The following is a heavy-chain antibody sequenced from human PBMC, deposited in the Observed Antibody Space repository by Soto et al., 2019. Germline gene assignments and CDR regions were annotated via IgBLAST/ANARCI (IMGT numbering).Heavy chain of an antibody. CDR2: IIPIFGTA. Sequence: QVQLVQSGAEVKKPGSSVKVSCKASGGTFSSYAISWVRQAPGQGLEWMGGIIPIFGTANYAQKFQGRVTITADESTSTAYMELSSLRSEETAVYYCARGLYSGGYYPSDYWGQGTLVTVSS. CDR1: GGTFSSYA. CDR3: ARGLYSGGYYPSDY. J-gene: IGHJ4*02. V-gene: IGHV1-69*12. D-gene: IGHD1-26*01.